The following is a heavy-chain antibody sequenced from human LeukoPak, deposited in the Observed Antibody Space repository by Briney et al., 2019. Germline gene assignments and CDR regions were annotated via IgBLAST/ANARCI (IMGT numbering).Heavy chain of an antibody. V-gene: IGHV3-30*04. CDR2: IPYDGSNK. Sequence: GRSLRLSCAASGFTFSSYAMHWVRQAPGKGLEWVAVIPYDGSNKYYADSVKGRFTISRDNSKNTLYLQMNSLRAEDTAVYYCARAGASRAPKGMDVWGQGTTVTVSS. CDR3: ARAGASRAPKGMDV. CDR1: GFTFSSYA. J-gene: IGHJ6*02. D-gene: IGHD3-10*01.